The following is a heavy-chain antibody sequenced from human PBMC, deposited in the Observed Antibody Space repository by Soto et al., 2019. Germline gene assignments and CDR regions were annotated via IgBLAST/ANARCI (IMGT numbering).Heavy chain of an antibody. CDR2: IIPIFGTA. J-gene: IGHJ3*02. CDR1: GGTFSSYA. Sequence: SVKVSCKASGGTFSSYAISWVRQAPGQGLEWMGGIIPIFGTANYAQKFQGRVTITADESTSTAYMELSSLRSEDTAVYYCARYCTNGVCYEVSTHAFDIWGQGTMVTVSS. D-gene: IGHD2-8*01. V-gene: IGHV1-69*13. CDR3: ARYCTNGVCYEVSTHAFDI.